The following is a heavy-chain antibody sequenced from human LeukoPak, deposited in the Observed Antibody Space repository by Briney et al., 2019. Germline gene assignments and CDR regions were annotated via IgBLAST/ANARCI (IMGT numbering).Heavy chain of an antibody. Sequence: SQTLSLTCTVSGGSISSGGYYWSWIRQPPGKGLEWIGYIYHSGSTYYNPSLKSRVTISVDRSKNQFSLKLSSVTAADTAAYYCARSRRVLRYFDWLLDAFDIWGQGTMVTVSS. CDR3: ARSRRVLRYFDWLLDAFDI. CDR1: GGSISSGGYY. J-gene: IGHJ3*02. D-gene: IGHD3-9*01. V-gene: IGHV4-30-2*01. CDR2: IYHSGST.